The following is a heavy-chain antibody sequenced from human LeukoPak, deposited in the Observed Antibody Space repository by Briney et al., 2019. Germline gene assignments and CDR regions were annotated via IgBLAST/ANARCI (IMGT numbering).Heavy chain of an antibody. CDR1: GFTFSSYS. CDR2: ISSSSSYI. CDR3: ARGVVAAFDY. J-gene: IGHJ4*02. Sequence: GGSLRLSCAASGFTFSSYSMNWVRQAPRKGLEWVSSISSSSSYIYYADSVKGRFTISRDNAKNSLYLQMNSLRAEDTAVYYCARGVVAAFDYWGQGTLVTVSS. V-gene: IGHV3-21*01. D-gene: IGHD2-15*01.